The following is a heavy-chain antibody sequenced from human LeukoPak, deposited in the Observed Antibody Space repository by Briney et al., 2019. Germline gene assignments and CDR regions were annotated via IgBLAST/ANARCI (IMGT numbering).Heavy chain of an antibody. J-gene: IGHJ3*02. D-gene: IGHD3-22*01. Sequence: PGRSLRLSCAASGFTFSSYGMHWVRQAPGKGLEWVAVISYDGSNKYYADSVKGRFTISRDNSKNTLYLQMNSLRAEDTAVYYCAKDLRGKWLLLSRPNAFDIWGQGTMVTVSS. CDR1: GFTFSSYG. CDR3: AKDLRGKWLLLSRPNAFDI. CDR2: ISYDGSNK. V-gene: IGHV3-30*18.